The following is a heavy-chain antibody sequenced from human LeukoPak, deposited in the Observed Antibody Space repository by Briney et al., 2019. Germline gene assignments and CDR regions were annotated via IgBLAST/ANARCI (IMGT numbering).Heavy chain of an antibody. CDR1: GGSFSGYY. J-gene: IGHJ5*02. V-gene: IGHV4-34*01. CDR3: ARGPRFWYSSGWPNWFDP. Sequence: SETLSLTCAVYGGSFSGYYWSWIRQPPGKGLEWIGSIYYSGSTYYNPSLKSRVTISVDTSKNQFSLKLSSVTAADTAVYYCARGPRFWYSSGWPNWFDPWGQGTLVTVSS. D-gene: IGHD6-19*01. CDR2: IYYSGST.